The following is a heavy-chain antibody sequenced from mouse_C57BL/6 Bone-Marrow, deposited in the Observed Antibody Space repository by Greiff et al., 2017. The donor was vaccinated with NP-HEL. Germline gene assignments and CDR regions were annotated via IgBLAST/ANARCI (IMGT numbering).Heavy chain of an antibody. CDR3: ARGVYYDYDY. Sequence: VQLQQPGAELVRPGSSVKLSCKASGYTFTSYWMHWVKQRPIQGLEWIGNIDPSDSETHYNQKFKDKATLTVDKSSSTAYMQLSSLTSEDSAVYYCARGVYYDYDYWGQGTTLTVSS. J-gene: IGHJ2*01. CDR2: IDPSDSET. CDR1: GYTFTSYW. V-gene: IGHV1-52*01. D-gene: IGHD2-4*01.